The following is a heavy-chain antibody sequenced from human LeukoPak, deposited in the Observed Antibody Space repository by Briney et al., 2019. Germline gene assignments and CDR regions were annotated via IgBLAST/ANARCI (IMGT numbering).Heavy chain of an antibody. CDR2: ISSSSSYI. V-gene: IGHV3-21*01. Sequence: GGSLRLSCAASGFTFSSYSMNWVRQAPGKGLEWVSSISSSSSYIYYADSVKGRFTISRDNAKNSLYLQMNSLRAEDTAVYYCVTEGEYCSGGSCYYFDYWGQGTLVTVSS. D-gene: IGHD2-15*01. CDR1: GFTFSSYS. J-gene: IGHJ4*02. CDR3: VTEGEYCSGGSCYYFDY.